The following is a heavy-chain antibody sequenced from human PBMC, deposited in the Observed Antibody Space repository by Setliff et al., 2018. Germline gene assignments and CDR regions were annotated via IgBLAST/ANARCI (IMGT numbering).Heavy chain of an antibody. Sequence: SETLSLTCTVSGGAISSGDYYWTWIRQPVGKGLEWIGHTHTSGRTNYHPSLKSRVTISVDTSKNQISLKLTSVTAADTAVYYCGRGFSRIEGWGNWFDPWGQGILVTVSS. CDR3: GRGFSRIEGWGNWFDP. CDR2: THTSGRT. J-gene: IGHJ5*02. D-gene: IGHD2-15*01. CDR1: GGAISSGDYY. V-gene: IGHV4-61*09.